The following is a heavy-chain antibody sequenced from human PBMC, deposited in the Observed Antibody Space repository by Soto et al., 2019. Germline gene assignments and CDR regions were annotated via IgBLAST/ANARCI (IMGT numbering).Heavy chain of an antibody. CDR3: AKQNGYGGNSELEY. D-gene: IGHD2-21*02. Sequence: EVQLLESGGGLVQPGGSLRLSCAASGFTFSSYAMSWVRQAPGKGLEWVSAISGSGGSTYYADSVKGRFTISRDNSKNTLYLQMNSLRAEGTAVYYCAKQNGYGGNSELEYWGQGTLVTVSS. CDR2: ISGSGGST. J-gene: IGHJ4*02. CDR1: GFTFSSYA. V-gene: IGHV3-23*01.